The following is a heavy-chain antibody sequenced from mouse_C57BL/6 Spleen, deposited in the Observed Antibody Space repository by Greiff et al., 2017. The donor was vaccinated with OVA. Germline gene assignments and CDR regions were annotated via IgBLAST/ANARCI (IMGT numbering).Heavy chain of an antibody. V-gene: IGHV1-18*01. CDR2: INPNNGGT. Sequence: VQLQQSGPELVKPGASVKIPCKASGYTFTDYNMDWVKQSHGKSLEWIGDINPNNGGTIYNQKFKGKATLTVDKSSSTAYMELRSLTSEDTAVYYCARRDYYGSSYGGFAYWGQGTLVTVSA. CDR1: GYTFTDYN. CDR3: ARRDYYGSSYGGFAY. J-gene: IGHJ3*01. D-gene: IGHD1-1*01.